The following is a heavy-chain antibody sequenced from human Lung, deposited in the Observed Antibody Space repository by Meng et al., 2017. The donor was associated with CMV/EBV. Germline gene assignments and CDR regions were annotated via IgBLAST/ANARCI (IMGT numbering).Heavy chain of an antibody. CDR3: LMNMF. D-gene: IGHD3-16*01. J-gene: IGHJ4*02. CDR1: GFNFSSHD. CDR2: ISGSSGTP. V-gene: IGHV3-23*01. Sequence: ETLSLTCTASGFNFSSHDINWVRQAPGEGLEWVSSISGSSGTPTYADSVTGRFTMSRDASKNTVFLQLRALRPEDTAIYYCLMNMFWGQGALVTVSS.